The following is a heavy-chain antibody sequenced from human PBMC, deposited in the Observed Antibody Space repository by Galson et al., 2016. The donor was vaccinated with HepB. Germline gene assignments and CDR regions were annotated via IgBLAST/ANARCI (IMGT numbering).Heavy chain of an antibody. D-gene: IGHD3-10*01. V-gene: IGHV1-69*06. J-gene: IGHJ3*02. CDR2: IKPIFATP. Sequence: RQTPGQGLQWMGSIKPIFATPDYAQEFRGRVTFTADTSTSTYYMDLRSLRSDDTAVYYCARQDTRFGSEEGFDIWGHGTMVIVSS. CDR3: ARQDTRFGSEEGFDI.